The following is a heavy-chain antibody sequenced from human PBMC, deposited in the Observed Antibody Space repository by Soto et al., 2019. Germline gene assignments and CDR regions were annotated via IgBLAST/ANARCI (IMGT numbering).Heavy chain of an antibody. V-gene: IGHV4-31*03. CDR2: ISYSGYA. Sequence: QVQLQESGQGLVKPSQTLSLTCTVSGGSIRNDNFYWSFLRQRPGKGLEWIGYISYSGYAAYHPSLKSRFIISVDPSNNQFSLNVNSVTAAGTAVYYCARDLEGIVTGRGAFGIGGRGTLVTVSS. CDR1: GGSIRNDNFY. D-gene: IGHD3-9*01. J-gene: IGHJ3*02. CDR3: ARDLEGIVTGRGAFGI.